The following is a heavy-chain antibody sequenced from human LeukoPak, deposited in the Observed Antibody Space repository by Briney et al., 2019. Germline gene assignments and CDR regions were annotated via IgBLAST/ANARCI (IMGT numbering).Heavy chain of an antibody. V-gene: IGHV4-34*01. CDR2: INHSGGT. CDR1: GGSFSGYY. D-gene: IGHD6-13*01. CDR3: ARDHSAAAGTWYFDL. J-gene: IGHJ2*01. Sequence: SETLSLTRAVYGGSFSGYYWSWIRQPPGKGLEWIGEINHSGGTNYNPSLKSRVTISVGTSKNHFSLKMNSVTAADTAVYYCARDHSAAAGTWYFDLWGRGTLVTVSS.